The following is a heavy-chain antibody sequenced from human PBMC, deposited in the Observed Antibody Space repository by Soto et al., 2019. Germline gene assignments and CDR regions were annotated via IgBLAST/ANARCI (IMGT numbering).Heavy chain of an antibody. CDR2: IYHSGST. V-gene: IGHV4-30-2*01. Sequence: SETLSLTCAVSGGSISIGGYSWSCVRQPPGKGLEWIGYIYHSGSTYYNPSLKSRVTISVDRSKNQFSLKLSSVTAADTAVYYCARGARPKWTYFDYWGQGTLVTVSS. CDR3: ARGARPKWTYFDY. J-gene: IGHJ4*02. D-gene: IGHD1-26*01. CDR1: GGSISIGGYS.